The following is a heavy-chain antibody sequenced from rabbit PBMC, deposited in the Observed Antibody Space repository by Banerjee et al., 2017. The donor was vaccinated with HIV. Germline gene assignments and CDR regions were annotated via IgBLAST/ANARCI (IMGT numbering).Heavy chain of an antibody. CDR1: GFDFSSSYY. V-gene: IGHV1S45*01. CDR2: IYAGSSGST. J-gene: IGHJ4*01. D-gene: IGHD8-1*01. CDR3: ARVRAGSSYLLKL. Sequence: QEQLVESGGGLVQPEGSLALTCKASGFDFSSSYYMCWVSQAPGKGLEWIACIYAGSSGSTYYASWAKGRFTISSDNAQNTVDLQMNSLTAADTATYFCARVRAGSSYLLKLWGPGTLVTVS.